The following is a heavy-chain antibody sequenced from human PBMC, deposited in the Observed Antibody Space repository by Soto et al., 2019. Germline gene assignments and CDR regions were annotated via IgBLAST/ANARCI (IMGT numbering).Heavy chain of an antibody. V-gene: IGHV4-31*03. D-gene: IGHD4-17*01. CDR3: AREGYGGNEGRNYYYGMDV. Sequence: QVQLQESGPGLVKPSQTLSLTCTVSVGSISSGGYYWSWIRQHPGKGLEWIGYIYYSGSTYYNPSLKSRVTISVDTSKNQFSLKLSSVTAADTAVYYCAREGYGGNEGRNYYYGMDVWGQGTTVTVSS. CDR2: IYYSGST. CDR1: VGSISSGGYY. J-gene: IGHJ6*02.